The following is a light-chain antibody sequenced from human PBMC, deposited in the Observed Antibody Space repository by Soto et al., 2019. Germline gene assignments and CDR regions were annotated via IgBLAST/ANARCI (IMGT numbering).Light chain of an antibody. CDR1: HDISNC. Sequence: DIQMTQSPSSLSASVGDRVTITCQASHDISNCLNWYQQKPGKAPKLLIYDAFNSETGVPSRFSGSGSGTEYTFTISSLQPEDIATYYYQQYENRPLTFGPGTKVDIK. J-gene: IGKJ3*01. CDR2: DAF. V-gene: IGKV1-33*01. CDR3: QQYENRPLT.